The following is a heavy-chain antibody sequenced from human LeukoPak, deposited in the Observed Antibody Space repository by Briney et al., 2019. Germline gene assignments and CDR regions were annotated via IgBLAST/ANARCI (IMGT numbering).Heavy chain of an antibody. CDR3: ALVAGTRG. CDR2: ISSSSSYI. V-gene: IGHV3-21*01. J-gene: IGHJ4*02. CDR1: AFSFSSYG. Sequence: GGSLRLSCAASAFSFSSYGMHWVRQAPGKGLEWVSSISSSSSYIYYADSVKGRFTISRDNAKSSLYLQMNSLRAEDTAVYYCALVAGTRGWGQGTLVTVSS. D-gene: IGHD6-19*01.